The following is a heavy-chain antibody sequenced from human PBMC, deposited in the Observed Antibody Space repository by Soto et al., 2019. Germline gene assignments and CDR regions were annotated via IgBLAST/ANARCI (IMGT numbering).Heavy chain of an antibody. V-gene: IGHV1-69*12. CDR3: AIDVPSNTEMASDS. J-gene: IGHJ4*02. Sequence: QVQLVQSGAEVKKPGSSVKVSCKASGGTFSSYAITWVRQAPGQGLEWVGGIIPIFGTTNYAQKFQGRVTITADESTSTAYMELSSLRSEDTAVYWCAIDVPSNTEMASDSWGQGTLVIVSS. CDR1: GGTFSSYA. D-gene: IGHD5-12*01. CDR2: IIPIFGTT.